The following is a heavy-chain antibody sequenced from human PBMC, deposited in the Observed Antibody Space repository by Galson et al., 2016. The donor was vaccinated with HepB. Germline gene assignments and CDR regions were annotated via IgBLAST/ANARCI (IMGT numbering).Heavy chain of an antibody. V-gene: IGHV3-23*01. D-gene: IGHD3-16*01. J-gene: IGHJ4*02. CDR2: ITRSGDAT. CDR1: GFSFSNSG. Sequence: SLRLSCAASGFSFSNSGMSWVRQAPGRGLEWVSGITRSGDATHSADFVKGRFTISRVNSKNTLYLYMNNLTAGDTAIYYCGKHGGFDYWGQGALVTVSS. CDR3: GKHGGFDY.